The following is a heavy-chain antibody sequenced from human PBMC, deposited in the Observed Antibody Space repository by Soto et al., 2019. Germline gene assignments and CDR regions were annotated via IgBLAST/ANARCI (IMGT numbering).Heavy chain of an antibody. Sequence: SETLSLTCAVSGGSISSGGYSWSWIRQPPGKGLEWIGYMYHSGSTYYNPTLKSRVTISIDTSKNQFSLKLSSVTAADTAVYYCARSSAYDILTGYWFDPWGQGTLVTVSS. J-gene: IGHJ5*02. V-gene: IGHV4-30-2*02. D-gene: IGHD3-9*01. CDR3: ARSSAYDILTGYWFDP. CDR2: MYHSGST. CDR1: GGSISSGGYS.